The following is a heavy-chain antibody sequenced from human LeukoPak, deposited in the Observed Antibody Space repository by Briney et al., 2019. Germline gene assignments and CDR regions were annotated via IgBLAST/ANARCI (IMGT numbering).Heavy chain of an antibody. V-gene: IGHV3-7*02. Sequence: TGGSLRLSCAPPRYTLTNYWRSCGRQAPGKGLEWVASIKQDGSDKYYVDSVKGRFTISRDNAENSLYLQMNSLRAEDTPVYYFAWYTQDPSDWGQGTLVTVSS. D-gene: IGHD1-1*01. CDR2: IKQDGSDK. CDR1: RYTLTNYW. J-gene: IGHJ4*02. CDR3: AWYTQDPSD.